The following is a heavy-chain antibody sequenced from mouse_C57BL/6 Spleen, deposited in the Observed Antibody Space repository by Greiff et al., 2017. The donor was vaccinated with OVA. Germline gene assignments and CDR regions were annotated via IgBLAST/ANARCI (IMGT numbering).Heavy chain of an antibody. CDR2: LSYDGSN. V-gene: IGHV3-6*01. J-gene: IGHJ1*03. CDR3: ARRGAVTTVVTGYFDV. CDR1: GYSITSGYY. Sequence: DVQLQESGPGLVKPSQSLSLTCSVTGYSITSGYYWNWIRQFPGNKLEWMGYLSYDGSNNYNPSLKNRISITRDTSKNQFFLKLNSVTTEDTATYYCARRGAVTTVVTGYFDVWGTGTTVTVSS. D-gene: IGHD1-1*01.